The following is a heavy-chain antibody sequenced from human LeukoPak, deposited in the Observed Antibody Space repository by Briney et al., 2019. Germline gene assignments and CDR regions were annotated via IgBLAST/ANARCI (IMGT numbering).Heavy chain of an antibody. J-gene: IGHJ4*02. CDR3: ASRITIFGANDY. Sequence: SQTLSLTCTVSGGSISSGDYYWSWIRQPPGKGLEWIGYIYYSGSTYYNPSLESRVTISVDTSKNQFSLKLSSVTAADTAVYYCASRITIFGANDYWGQGTLVTVSS. D-gene: IGHD3-3*01. CDR1: GGSISSGDYY. V-gene: IGHV4-30-4*01. CDR2: IYYSGST.